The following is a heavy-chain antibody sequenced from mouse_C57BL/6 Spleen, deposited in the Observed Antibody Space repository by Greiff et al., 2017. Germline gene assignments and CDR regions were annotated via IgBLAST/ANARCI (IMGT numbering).Heavy chain of an antibody. J-gene: IGHJ4*01. V-gene: IGHV5-17*01. Sequence: EVMLVESGGGLVKPGGSLKLSCAASGFTFSDYGMHWVRQAPEKGLEWVAYISSGSSTIYYADTVKGRFTISRDNAKNTLFLQMTSLRSEDTAMYYCARRRGSSFYGMDYWGQGTSVTVSS. CDR1: GFTFSDYG. CDR3: ARRRGSSFYGMDY. D-gene: IGHD1-1*01. CDR2: ISSGSSTI.